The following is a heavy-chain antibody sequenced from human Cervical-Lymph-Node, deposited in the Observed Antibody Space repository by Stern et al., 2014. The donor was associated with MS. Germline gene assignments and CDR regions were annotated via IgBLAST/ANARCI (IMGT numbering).Heavy chain of an antibody. Sequence: EVQLVESGGGLVQPGGFLRLSCAASGFPFNNYWMSWVRQAPGKGLEWVANIKQDGSEKYYVASVKGRFTVSRDNAKNSLFLQMNSLRAEDTAVYYCARDLPAPGTQPYAYWGQGTLVTVSS. CDR2: IKQDGSEK. CDR3: ARDLPAPGTQPYAY. J-gene: IGHJ4*02. D-gene: IGHD6-13*01. V-gene: IGHV3-7*01. CDR1: GFPFNNYW.